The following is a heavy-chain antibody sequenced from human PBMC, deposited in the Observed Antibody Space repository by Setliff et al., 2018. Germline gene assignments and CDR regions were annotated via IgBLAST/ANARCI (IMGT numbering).Heavy chain of an antibody. V-gene: IGHV1-2*02. CDR2: INPNSGGT. CDR3: ARSRLYGGWFDP. J-gene: IGHJ5*02. Sequence: ASVKVSCKASGYTFTGYFIHWVRQAPGQGLEWMGWINPNSGGTNYAQKFQGRVTMTRDTSISTAYMELSRLRSDETAVYSCARSRLYGGWFDPWGQGTLVTVSS. CDR1: GYTFTGYF. D-gene: IGHD4-17*01.